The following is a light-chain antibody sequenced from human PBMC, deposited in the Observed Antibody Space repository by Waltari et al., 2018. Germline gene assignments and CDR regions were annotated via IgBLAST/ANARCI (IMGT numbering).Light chain of an antibody. CDR2: DTS. CDR1: TGAVTSGHY. Sequence: QAVVTQEPSLTVSPGGTVTLTCGSSTGAVTSGHYPYWFQQKPGQAPRTLIYDTSNKHSWPPARFSGSLLGGKAALTLSGAQPEDEAEYYCLLSYSGARAGVFGGGTKLTVL. J-gene: IGLJ2*01. CDR3: LLSYSGARAGV. V-gene: IGLV7-46*01.